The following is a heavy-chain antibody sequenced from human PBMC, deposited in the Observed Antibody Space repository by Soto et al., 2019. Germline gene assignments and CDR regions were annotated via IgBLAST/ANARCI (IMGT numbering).Heavy chain of an antibody. Sequence: SETLSLICTVSGGSISSGGYYWSWIRQPPGKGLEWIGEINHSGSTKYNPSLKSRVTISVDTSKNQFSLKLTSVTAADTAVYYCARGTSCCGYDYWGQGALVTVSS. D-gene: IGHD2-2*01. J-gene: IGHJ4*02. V-gene: IGHV4-39*07. CDR3: ARGTSCCGYDY. CDR1: GGSISSGGYY. CDR2: INHSGST.